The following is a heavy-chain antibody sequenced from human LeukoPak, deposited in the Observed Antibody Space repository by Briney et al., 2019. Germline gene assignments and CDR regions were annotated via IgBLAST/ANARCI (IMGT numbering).Heavy chain of an antibody. J-gene: IGHJ4*02. D-gene: IGHD3-22*01. V-gene: IGHV3-15*01. Sequence: GGSLRPSCAASGFTFSNAWISWVRQAPGKGLEWVGRIKSKTDGGTTDYAAPVKGRFTISRDDSKNTLYLQMNSLKTEDTAVYYCTTEISSGYSYGFDYWGQGTLVTVSS. CDR1: GFTFSNAW. CDR3: TTEISSGYSYGFDY. CDR2: IKSKTDGGTT.